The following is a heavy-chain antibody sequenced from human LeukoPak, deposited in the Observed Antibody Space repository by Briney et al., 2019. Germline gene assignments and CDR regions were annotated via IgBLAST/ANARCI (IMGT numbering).Heavy chain of an antibody. CDR3: ARLGVVSGFDY. J-gene: IGHJ4*02. D-gene: IGHD3-3*01. CDR2: IYYSGST. CDR1: GVSISSSSYF. V-gene: IGHV4-39*01. Sequence: SSETLSLTCTVSGVSISSSSYFWDWIRQPPGEGLEWIGCIYYSGSTYYNPSLKSRVTISVDTSKNQFSLRLSSVTATDTAVYYCARLGVVSGFDYWGQGTLVTVSS.